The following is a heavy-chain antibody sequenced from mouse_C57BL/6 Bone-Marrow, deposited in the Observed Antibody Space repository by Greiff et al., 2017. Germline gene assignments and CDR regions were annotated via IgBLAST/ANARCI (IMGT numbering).Heavy chain of an antibody. V-gene: IGHV2-5*01. Sequence: QVQLKESGPGLVQPSQSLSITCTVSGFSLTSYGVHWVRQSPGKGLEWLGVIWRGGSTDYNAAFMSRLSITKDNSKSQVFFKMNSLQADDTAIYYCAKKKEVYYYGSSSWYFDVLGTGTTVTVSS. D-gene: IGHD1-1*01. J-gene: IGHJ1*03. CDR1: GFSLTSYG. CDR2: IWRGGST. CDR3: AKKKEVYYYGSSSWYFDV.